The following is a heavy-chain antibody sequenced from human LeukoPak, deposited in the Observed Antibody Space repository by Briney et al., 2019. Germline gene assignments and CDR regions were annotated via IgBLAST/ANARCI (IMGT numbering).Heavy chain of an antibody. CDR2: IWYDGSNK. D-gene: IGHD4/OR15-4a*01. J-gene: IGHJ6*02. V-gene: IGHV3-33*01. Sequence: GGSLRLSCAASGFTFSSYGMHWVRQAPGKGLEWVAVIWYDGSNKYYADSVKGRFTISRDNSKNTLYLQMNSLRAEDTAVYYCARGAPYYNGMDVWGQGTTVTVSS. CDR3: ARGAPYYNGMDV. CDR1: GFTFSSYG.